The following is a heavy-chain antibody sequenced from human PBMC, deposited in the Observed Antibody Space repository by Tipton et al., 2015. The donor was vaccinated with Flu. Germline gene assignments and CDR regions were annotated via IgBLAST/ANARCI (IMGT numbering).Heavy chain of an antibody. CDR3: ARVKSNYNDYVGWFDL. D-gene: IGHD4-11*01. CDR1: GDSMGYYY. CDR2: ISFEGTT. Sequence: TLSLTCAVSGDSMGYYYWAWLRQPPGKGLEWIGSISFEGTTCSKPSLESRVTMSIDTSRNHFSLRLTSVTAAETATYFCARVKSNYNDYVGWFDLWGQGTLVTVS. J-gene: IGHJ5*02. V-gene: IGHV4-39*02.